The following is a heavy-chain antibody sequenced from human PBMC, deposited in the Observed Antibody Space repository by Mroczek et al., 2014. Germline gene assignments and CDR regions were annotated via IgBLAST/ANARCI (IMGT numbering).Heavy chain of an antibody. D-gene: IGHD2-2*01. V-gene: IGHV4-30-4*01. CDR1: GGSISSGDYY. CDR3: AREGCRSTSCSDAFDI. J-gene: IGHJ3*02. Sequence: QVQLVQSGPGLVKPSQTLSLTCTVSGGSISSGDYYWSWIRQPPGKGLEWIGYIYYSGSTYYNPSLKSRVTISVDTSKNQFSLKLSSVTAADTAVYYCAREGCRSTSCSDAFDIWGQGTMVTVSS. CDR2: IYYSGST.